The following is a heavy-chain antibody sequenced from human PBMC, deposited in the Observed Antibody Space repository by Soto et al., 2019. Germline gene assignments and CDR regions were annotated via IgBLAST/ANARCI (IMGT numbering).Heavy chain of an antibody. V-gene: IGHV3-30*18. CDR3: AKDALLEAYCSGGFCFSNSRDYDH. CDR1: GFTFSSYG. J-gene: IGHJ4*02. CDR2: ISYDGSTK. Sequence: PGGSLRLSCAASGFTFSSYGMNWVRQAPGMGLEWVAVISYDGSTKYYADSVKGRFTISRDNSKNTLYLQMNSLRAEDTAVYYCAKDALLEAYCSGGFCFSNSRDYDHWGQGTQVTVSS. D-gene: IGHD2-15*01.